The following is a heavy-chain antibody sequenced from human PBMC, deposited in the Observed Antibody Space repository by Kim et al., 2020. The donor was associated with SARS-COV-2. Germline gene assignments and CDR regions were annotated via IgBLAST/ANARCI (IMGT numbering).Heavy chain of an antibody. V-gene: IGHV1-3*01. CDR1: GYTFTSYA. D-gene: IGHD3-3*01. CDR3: AMRFLEWQGPYYYYGMDV. Sequence: ASVKVSCKASGYTFTSYAMHWVRQAPGQRLEWMGWINAGNGNTKYSQKFQGRVTITRDTSASTAYMELSSLRSEDTAVYYCAMRFLEWQGPYYYYGMDVWGQGTTVTVSS. CDR2: INAGNGNT. J-gene: IGHJ6*02.